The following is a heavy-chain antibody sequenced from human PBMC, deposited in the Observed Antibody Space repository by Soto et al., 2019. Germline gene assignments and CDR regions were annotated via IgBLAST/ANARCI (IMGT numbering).Heavy chain of an antibody. CDR3: TRYYYESSGYYVY. CDR1: GFNFGNYA. D-gene: IGHD3-22*01. Sequence: GGSLRLSCTGSGFNFGNYALSWARQAPGKGPEWVGFIRSEAYGGTTDYAASVKGRFIISRDDSKSIAYLEINSLQTDDTAVYYCTRYYYESSGYYVYWGQGTLVTVSS. V-gene: IGHV3-49*04. J-gene: IGHJ4*02. CDR2: IRSEAYGGTT.